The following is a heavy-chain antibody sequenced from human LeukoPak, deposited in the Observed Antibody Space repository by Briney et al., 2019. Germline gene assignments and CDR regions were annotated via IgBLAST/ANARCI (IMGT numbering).Heavy chain of an antibody. V-gene: IGHV3-21*01. CDR2: VSNSGDYI. D-gene: IGHD2-2*01. Sequence: GGSLRLSCAASGFSFSSYRMNWVRQAPGKGLEWVSSVSNSGDYIHYADSVKGRFTISRDNAKNSLYLQMNSLRAEDTAVYYCAVLTYQLLDYYFDYWGQGTLVTVSS. CDR3: AVLTYQLLDYYFDY. J-gene: IGHJ4*02. CDR1: GFSFSSYR.